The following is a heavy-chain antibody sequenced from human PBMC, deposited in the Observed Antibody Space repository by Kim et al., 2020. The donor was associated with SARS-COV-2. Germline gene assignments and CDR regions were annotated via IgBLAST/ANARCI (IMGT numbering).Heavy chain of an antibody. Sequence: GGSLRLSCAASGFTFSNYAMNWVRQAPGKGLEWVSGISGNGTSTFYAESVKGRIAISRDNSKNALYLQMSSLRAEDTAVYYCTNGGVSRLCLVDAFEIWGQGTLVIVSS. CDR3: TNGGVSRLCLVDAFEI. CDR1: GFTFSNYA. V-gene: IGHV3-23*01. J-gene: IGHJ3*02. D-gene: IGHD2-8*02. CDR2: ISGNGTST.